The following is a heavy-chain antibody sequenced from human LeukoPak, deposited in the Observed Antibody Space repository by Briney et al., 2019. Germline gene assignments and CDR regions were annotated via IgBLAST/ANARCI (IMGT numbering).Heavy chain of an antibody. V-gene: IGHV3-21*01. CDR1: GFTSNLCN. Sequence: GGSLRLSCAASGFTSNLCNMNWVRQAPGKGLEWVSSITSSSYIHYADSVKARFTISRDNAKNSLYLQMNSLRAEDTAVYYCARATDDVWGSYDYWGQGTLVTVSS. CDR3: ARATDDVWGSYDY. CDR2: ITSSSYI. J-gene: IGHJ4*02. D-gene: IGHD3-16*01.